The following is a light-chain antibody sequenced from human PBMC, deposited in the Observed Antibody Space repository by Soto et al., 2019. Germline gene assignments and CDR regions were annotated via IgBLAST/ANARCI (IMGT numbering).Light chain of an antibody. CDR3: QHYGSSPRT. CDR2: GAS. J-gene: IGKJ2*01. CDR1: QSVSSSH. Sequence: EIVLTQSPGTLSLSPGERATLSCRASQSVSSSHLAWYQQKPGQAPRLFMYGASNTATGIPDRFSGSGSGKDFTLSISRLEPEDFAVDYCQHYGSSPRTFGQGTKLEIK. V-gene: IGKV3-20*01.